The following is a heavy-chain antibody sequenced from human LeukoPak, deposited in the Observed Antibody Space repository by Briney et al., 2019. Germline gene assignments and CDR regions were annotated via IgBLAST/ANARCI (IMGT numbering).Heavy chain of an antibody. CDR2: IYYSGST. CDR1: GGSISSSSYY. D-gene: IGHD3-10*01. V-gene: IGHV4-39*01. Sequence: PSETLSLTCTVSGGSISSSSYYWGWIRQPPVKGLEWIGSIYYSGSTYYSPSRKSRVTISVDTSKNQFSLKLSSVTAADTAVYYCARGLGQIWRGVNYYFDYWGQGTLVTVSS. CDR3: ARGLGQIWRGVNYYFDY. J-gene: IGHJ4*02.